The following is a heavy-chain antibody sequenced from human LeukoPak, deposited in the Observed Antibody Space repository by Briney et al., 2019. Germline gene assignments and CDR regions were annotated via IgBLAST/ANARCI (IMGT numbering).Heavy chain of an antibody. CDR2: IIPIFGTA. CDR1: GGTFSSYA. D-gene: IGHD3-10*01. CDR3: GGGSGSYGDAFDI. Sequence: AASVKVSCKASGGTFSSYAISWVRQAPGQGLEWMGRIIPIFGTANYAQKFQGRVTITTDESTSTAYMELSSLRSEDTAVYYCGGGSGSYGDAFDIWGQGTMVTV. J-gene: IGHJ3*02. V-gene: IGHV1-69*05.